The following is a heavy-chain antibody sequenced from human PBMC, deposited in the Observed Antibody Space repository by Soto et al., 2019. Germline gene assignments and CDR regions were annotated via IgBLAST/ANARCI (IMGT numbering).Heavy chain of an antibody. CDR3: ARESGQTLAGLFDY. V-gene: IGHV1-69*13. CDR2: IIPIFGTA. CDR1: GGTFSSYA. Sequence: SVKVSCKASGGTFSSYAISWVRQAPGQGLEWMGGIIPIFGTANYAQKFQGRVTITADESTSTAYMEPRSLKSEDTAVYYCARESGQTLAGLFDYWGQGTLVTASS. J-gene: IGHJ4*02. D-gene: IGHD6-19*01.